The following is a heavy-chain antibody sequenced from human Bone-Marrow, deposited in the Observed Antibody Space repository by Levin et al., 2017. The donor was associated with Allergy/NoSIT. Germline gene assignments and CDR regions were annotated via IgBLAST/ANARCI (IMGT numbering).Heavy chain of an antibody. Sequence: ASVKVSCKASGYTFTSHDINWVRQATGQGFEWMGWMNSNTGNTGYAQKFQGRVTMTRDTSISTAYMELSSLNSEETAIYYGARGARISGRDWFEPWGQGTLVTVSS. V-gene: IGHV1-8*01. CDR3: ARGARISGRDWFEP. CDR1: GYTFTSHD. D-gene: IGHD2-15*01. CDR2: MNSNTGNT. J-gene: IGHJ5*02.